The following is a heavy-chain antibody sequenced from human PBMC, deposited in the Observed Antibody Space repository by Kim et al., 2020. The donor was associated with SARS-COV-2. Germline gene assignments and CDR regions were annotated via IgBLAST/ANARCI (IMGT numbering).Heavy chain of an antibody. Sequence: SQTLSLTCVISGDSVSNNTPTWNWIRQSPSRGLEWLGRTYYRSKWYYDYAVSVKSRIIIIPDTSKNQFSLQLNSVTPEDTAVYYCVRGTGSTCLDYWGQG. CDR1: GDSVSNNTPT. V-gene: IGHV6-1*01. J-gene: IGHJ4*02. D-gene: IGHD2-8*02. CDR2: TYYRSKWYY. CDR3: VRGTGSTCLDY.